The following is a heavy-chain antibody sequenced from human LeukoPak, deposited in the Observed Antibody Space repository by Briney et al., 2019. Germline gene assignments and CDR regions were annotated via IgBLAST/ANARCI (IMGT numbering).Heavy chain of an antibody. CDR1: GYSFSNYY. CDR3: ASRTGSYYPFDS. CDR2: MYPGGSDI. J-gene: IGHJ4*02. Sequence: GESLKISCKGSGYSFSNYYIDLVRQMPGKGLEWMGVMYPGGSDIRYSPSFQGQVTLSADKSIDTAYLQWSSLKASDSAMYYCASRTGSYYPFDSWGQGTLVTVSS. V-gene: IGHV5-51*01. D-gene: IGHD1-26*01.